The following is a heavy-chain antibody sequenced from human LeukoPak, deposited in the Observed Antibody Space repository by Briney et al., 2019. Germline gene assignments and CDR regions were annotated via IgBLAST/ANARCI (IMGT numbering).Heavy chain of an antibody. D-gene: IGHD6-19*01. J-gene: IGHJ4*02. CDR2: ISWSSGSI. Sequence: GGSLRLSCAASGFTFDDYAMHWVRQAPGKGLEWVSGISWSSGSIVYADSVKGRFTISRDNAKNSLYLQMNSLRAEDTALYYCAKDMRYKEYSSGFDYWGQGTLVTVSS. V-gene: IGHV3-9*01. CDR1: GFTFDDYA. CDR3: AKDMRYKEYSSGFDY.